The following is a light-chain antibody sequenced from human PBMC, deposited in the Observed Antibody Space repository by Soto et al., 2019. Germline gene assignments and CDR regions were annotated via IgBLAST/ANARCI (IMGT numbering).Light chain of an antibody. CDR1: QTVDRN. CDR2: VAY. CDR3: QQRSSGPPRVT. Sequence: EVVLTRSPDTLFLSLGQTPSLSRRGSQTVDRNVAWYQQKVGPAPTPLXYVAYTRATGVGARFTGSGSATDISLTIPSLEPEDFAVYYWQQRSSGPPRVTFGGGTKVDI. J-gene: IGKJ4*01. V-gene: IGKV3-11*01.